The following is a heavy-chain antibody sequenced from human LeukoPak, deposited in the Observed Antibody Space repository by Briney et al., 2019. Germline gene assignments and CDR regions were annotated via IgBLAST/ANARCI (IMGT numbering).Heavy chain of an antibody. CDR2: IVVGSGNT. Sequence: GASVKVSCKASGFTFTSSAMQWVRQARGQRLEWIGWIVVGSGNTNYAQKFQERVTITRDMSTSTAYMELSGLRSEDTAVYYCAAEYPHRGIDYWGQGTLVTVSS. V-gene: IGHV1-58*02. J-gene: IGHJ4*02. CDR3: AAEYPHRGIDY. CDR1: GFTFTSSA.